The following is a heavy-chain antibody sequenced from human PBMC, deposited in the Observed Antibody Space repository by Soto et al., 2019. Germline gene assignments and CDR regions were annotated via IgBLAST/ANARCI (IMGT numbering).Heavy chain of an antibody. CDR3: ARDYYKYLCRSGYYLAPAY. V-gene: IGHV3-11*05. D-gene: IGHD3-22*01. CDR2: ISSSSSYT. J-gene: IGHJ4*02. CDR1: GFTFSDYY. Sequence: GGSLRLSCAASGFTFSDYYMRWIRQAPGKGLEWVSYISSSSSYTNYADSVNRRFTISSDNPKNSLYLQMNSLRADDTAVYYWARDYYKYLCRSGYYLAPAYCGQGT.